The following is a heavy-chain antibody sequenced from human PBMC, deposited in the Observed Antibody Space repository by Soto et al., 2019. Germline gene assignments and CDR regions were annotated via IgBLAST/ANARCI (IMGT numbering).Heavy chain of an antibody. D-gene: IGHD1-26*01. J-gene: IGHJ4*02. CDR3: ARGLFSETHYSGGWYFFDY. Sequence: WTWSRQSPGKGLEWIGQINDGGSANYNPSLKSRVTISVDTSNNEFFLELSSVTAADTAVYYCARGLFSETHYSGGWYFFDYWGQGTLVTVSS. V-gene: IGHV4-34*01. CDR2: INDGGSA.